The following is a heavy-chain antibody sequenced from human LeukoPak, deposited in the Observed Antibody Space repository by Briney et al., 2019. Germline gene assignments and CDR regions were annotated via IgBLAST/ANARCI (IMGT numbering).Heavy chain of an antibody. J-gene: IGHJ6*03. D-gene: IGHD4-23*01. CDR1: GFSPKPSGGG. Sequence: SGPTRVNPKKTSRLTCPFFGFSPKPSGGGVGWIRHPQGKAWEWLALFNWNDVKRYRPSLKTRLTITKDTSKNQVVLTMTNMDPVDTATYYCAHGDLTRLQGLRWHDYYYYYYMDVWGKGTTVTVSS. V-gene: IGHV2-5*01. CDR3: AHGDLTRLQGLRWHDYYYYYYMDV. CDR2: FNWNDVK.